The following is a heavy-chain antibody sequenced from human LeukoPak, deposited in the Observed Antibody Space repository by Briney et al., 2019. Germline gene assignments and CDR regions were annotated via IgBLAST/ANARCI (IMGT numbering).Heavy chain of an antibody. CDR2: IYYSGST. V-gene: IGHV4-31*03. D-gene: IGHD3-3*01. CDR3: ARGRSSNCDFWSGYPVVTAHFDY. Sequence: SETLSLTCTVSGGSISSGGYYWSWIRQHPGKGLEWIGYIYYSGSTYYNPSLKSRVTISVDTSKNQFSLKLSSVTAADTAVYYCARGRSSNCDFWSGYPVVTAHFDYWGQGTLVTVSS. J-gene: IGHJ4*02. CDR1: GGSISSGGYY.